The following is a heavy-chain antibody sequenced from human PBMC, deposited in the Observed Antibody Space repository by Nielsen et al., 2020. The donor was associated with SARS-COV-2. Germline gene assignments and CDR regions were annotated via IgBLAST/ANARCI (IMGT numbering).Heavy chain of an antibody. Sequence: GGSLRLSCAASGFTFSSYAMHWVRQAPGKGLEYVSAISSNGGSTYYANSVKGRFTISRDNSKNTLYLQMGSLRAEDMAVYYCARDLGGSYRPWGQGTLVTVSS. V-gene: IGHV3-64*01. J-gene: IGHJ4*02. CDR2: ISSNGGST. D-gene: IGHD1-26*01. CDR3: ARDLGGSYRP. CDR1: GFTFSSYA.